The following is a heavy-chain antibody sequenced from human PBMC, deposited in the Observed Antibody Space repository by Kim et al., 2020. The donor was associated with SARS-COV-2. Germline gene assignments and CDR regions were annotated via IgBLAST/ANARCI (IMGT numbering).Heavy chain of an antibody. Sequence: GGSLRLSCAASGFTVQDDLMSWVLETAWTGLELGASIKEYTTEEDYLDSLKGRFCISRYNARNLVYMQMNSVRGEDTAVFYCARVGHTPVYGQIDYWGQVTQVPVST. CDR3: ARVGHTPVYGQIDY. CDR2: IKEYTTEE. D-gene: IGHD2-8*01. CDR1: GFTVQDDL. J-gene: IGHJ4*02. V-gene: IGHV3-7*01.